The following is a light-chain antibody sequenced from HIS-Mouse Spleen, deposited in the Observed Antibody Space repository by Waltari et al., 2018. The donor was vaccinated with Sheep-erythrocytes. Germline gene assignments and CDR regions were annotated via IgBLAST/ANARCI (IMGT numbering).Light chain of an antibody. CDR2: DVS. J-gene: IGLJ2*01. CDR3: AAWDDSLSGVV. V-gene: IGLV2-11*01. Sequence: QSALTQPRSVSGSPGQSVTISCTGTSSDVGGYNHVSWYQQHPGKAPKLMIYDVSKRPSGVPDRFSGSKSGTSASLAISGLRSEDEADYYCAAWDDSLSGVVFGGGTKLTVL. CDR1: SSDVGGYNH.